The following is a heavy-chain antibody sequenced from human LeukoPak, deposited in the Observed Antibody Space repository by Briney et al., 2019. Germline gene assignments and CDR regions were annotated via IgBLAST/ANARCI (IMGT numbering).Heavy chain of an antibody. CDR1: GYTFTGYY. CDR3: ATVDTAMVTWFDP. CDR2: INPNSGGT. J-gene: IGHJ5*02. D-gene: IGHD5-18*01. Sequence: ASVKVSCKASGYTFTGYYMHWVRQAPGQGLEWMGWINPNSGGTNYAQKFQGRVTMTRDTSISTAYMELSRLRSDDTAVYYCATVDTAMVTWFDPWGQGTLVTVSS. V-gene: IGHV1-2*02.